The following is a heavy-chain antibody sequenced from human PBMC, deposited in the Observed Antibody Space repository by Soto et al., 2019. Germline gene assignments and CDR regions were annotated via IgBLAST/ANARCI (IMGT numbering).Heavy chain of an antibody. CDR3: AKDVGDIVVVPAAMRDGVGEDDY. V-gene: IGHV3-23*01. Sequence: EVQLLESGGGLVQPGGSLRLSCAASGFTFSSYAMSWVRQAPGKGLEWVSAISGSGGSTYYADSVKGRFTISRDNSKNTLYLKMNSLRAEDTAVYYCAKDVGDIVVVPAAMRDGVGEDDYWGQGPLVTVSS. J-gene: IGHJ4*02. CDR2: ISGSGGST. D-gene: IGHD2-2*01. CDR1: GFTFSSYA.